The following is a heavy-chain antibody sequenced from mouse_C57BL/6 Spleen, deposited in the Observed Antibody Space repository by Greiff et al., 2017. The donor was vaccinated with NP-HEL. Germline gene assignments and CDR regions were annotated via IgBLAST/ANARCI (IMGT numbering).Heavy chain of an antibody. J-gene: IGHJ3*01. Sequence: DVMLVASGGGLVQPGGSLSLSCAASGFNFTDYYMSWVRQPPGKALEWLGFIRNKANGYTTEYSASVKGRFTISRDNSQSILYLQMNALRAEDSATYYCARYTEQLRLPVAYWGQVTLVTVSA. CDR2: IRNKANGYTT. D-gene: IGHD3-2*02. V-gene: IGHV7-3*01. CDR3: ARYTEQLRLPVAY. CDR1: GFNFTDYY.